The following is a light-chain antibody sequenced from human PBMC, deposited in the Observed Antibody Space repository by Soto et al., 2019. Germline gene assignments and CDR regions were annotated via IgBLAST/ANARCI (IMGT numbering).Light chain of an antibody. V-gene: IGKV2-29*01. CDR2: AAS. CDR3: QQVESYPST. CDR1: QSLLHITGETF. J-gene: IGKJ4*01. Sequence: DVVMTQTPLSLSVAPGQPAFISCKSSQSLLHITGETFLFWYLQKPGQSPQLLTYAASTLQSGVPSRFSGSGFGTDFTLTITSLQPEDFATYYCQQVESYPSTFGGGTKVDI.